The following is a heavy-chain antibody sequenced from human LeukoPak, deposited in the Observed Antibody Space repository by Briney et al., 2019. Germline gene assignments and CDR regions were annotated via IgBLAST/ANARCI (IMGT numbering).Heavy chain of an antibody. CDR2: IYSSNGYSA. V-gene: IGHV3-23*05. CDR3: AKDQGEAMVPRRFDY. Sequence: GGSLRLSCAASGFSFSNFAMSWVRQAPGKGLEWVSSIYSSNGYSAYFADSVKGRFTISRDNSRNTLYLQMNSLRAEDTAVYFCAKDQGEAMVPRRFDYWGQGTLVTVSS. J-gene: IGHJ4*02. CDR1: GFSFSNFA. D-gene: IGHD4-23*01.